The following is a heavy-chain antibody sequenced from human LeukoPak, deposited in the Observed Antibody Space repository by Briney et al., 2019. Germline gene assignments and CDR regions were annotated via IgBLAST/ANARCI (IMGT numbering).Heavy chain of an antibody. CDR3: ARDLYCSSTSCRTSEYFQH. CDR1: GSTVSSNY. J-gene: IGHJ1*01. V-gene: IGHV3-66*02. Sequence: GGSLRLSCAASGSTVSSNYMSWVRQAPGKGLEWVSVIYSGGSTYYADSVKGRFTIPRDNSKNTLYLQMNSLRAEDTAVYYCARDLYCSSTSCRTSEYFQHWGQGTLVTVSS. D-gene: IGHD2-2*01. CDR2: IYSGGST.